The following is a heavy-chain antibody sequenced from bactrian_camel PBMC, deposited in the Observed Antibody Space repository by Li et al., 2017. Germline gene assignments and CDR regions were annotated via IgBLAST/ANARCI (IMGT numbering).Heavy chain of an antibody. CDR1: GYTYSSNC. J-gene: IGHJ4*01. CDR2: INRRGTT. V-gene: IGHV3S53*01. Sequence: HVQLVESGGGSVQAGGSLRLSCAASGYTYSSNCMGWFRQAPGKQREGIAAINRRGTTNYADSVTGRFTISQDNAKKTTYLQMDHLRTEDTAIYYCAAGWSYGVGTLLRRHYGYWGQGTQVTVS. CDR3: AAGWSYGVGTLLRRHYGY. D-gene: IGHD5*01.